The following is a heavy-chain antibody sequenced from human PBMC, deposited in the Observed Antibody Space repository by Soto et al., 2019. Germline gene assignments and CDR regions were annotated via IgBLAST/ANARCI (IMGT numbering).Heavy chain of an antibody. CDR2: ISTSSSNV. V-gene: IGHV3-21*01. CDR3: ARDSLKVATPAMGSVGFDP. Sequence: GGSLRLSCATSGFTFSSYSMNWVRQAPGTDLEWISSISTSSSNVYYADSVKGRFTISRDNAKSSLYLQMNDLRAEDTAVYYCARDSLKVATPAMGSVGFDPWGQGTLVTVSS. D-gene: IGHD5-18*01. J-gene: IGHJ5*02. CDR1: GFTFSSYS.